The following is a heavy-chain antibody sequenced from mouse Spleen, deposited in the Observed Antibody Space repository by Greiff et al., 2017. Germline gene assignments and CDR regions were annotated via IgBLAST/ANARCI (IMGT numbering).Heavy chain of an antibody. CDR3: ARGVVALYYAMDY. V-gene: IGHV3-6*01. D-gene: IGHD1-1*01. Sequence: EVKLQESGPGLVKPSQSLSLTCSVTGYSITSGYYWNWIRQFPGNKLEWMGYISYDGSNNYNPSLKNRISITRDTSKNQFFLKLNSVTTEDTATYYCARGVVALYYAMDYWGQGTSVTVSS. CDR1: GYSITSGYY. J-gene: IGHJ4*01. CDR2: ISYDGSN.